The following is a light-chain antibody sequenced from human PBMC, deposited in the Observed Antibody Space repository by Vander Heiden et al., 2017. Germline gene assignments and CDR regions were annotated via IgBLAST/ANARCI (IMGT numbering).Light chain of an antibody. J-gene: IGLJ1*01. V-gene: IGLV2-14*03. CDR2: DVS. CDR3: TSYTSTSPRI. CDR1: SSDVGGYNY. Sequence: QSALTQPASVSGPPGQSITISCTGTSSDVGGYNYVSWYKQHPGRTPKLVLFDVSSRPAGVSARISGSKSGSTASLTISGRQLEDEADYYCTSYTSTSPRIFGTGTKVSVL.